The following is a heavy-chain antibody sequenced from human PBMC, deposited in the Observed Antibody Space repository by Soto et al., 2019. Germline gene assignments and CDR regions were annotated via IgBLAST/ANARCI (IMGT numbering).Heavy chain of an antibody. CDR3: DCRTYCGTDCYHKYYYGNDV. D-gene: IGHD2-21*02. CDR1: GDTFSSYT. J-gene: IGHJ6*02. V-gene: IGHV1-69*02. CDR2: IIPVLGVT. Sequence: QVQLVQSGAEVMKPGSSVKVSCRASGDTFSSYTVSWVRQAPGQGLEWMGRIIPVLGVTNYAQKFRGRVTRVANDARKTANMDESGLSSVESAAYYCDCRTYCGTDCYHKYYYGNDVWGQGTVVTVSS.